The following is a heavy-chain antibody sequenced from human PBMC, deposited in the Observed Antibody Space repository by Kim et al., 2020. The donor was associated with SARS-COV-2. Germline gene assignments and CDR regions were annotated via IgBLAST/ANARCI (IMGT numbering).Heavy chain of an antibody. CDR3: ARSIRYYVSRVITGFHY. D-gene: IGHD3-22*01. CDR1: GFTFSSYG. J-gene: IGHJ4*02. V-gene: IGHV3-30*03. Sequence: GGSLRLSCAASGFTFSSYGMHWVRQAPGKGLEWVAVISYDGSNKYYADSVKGRFTISRDNSKNTLYLQMNSLRAEDTAVYYCARSIRYYVSRVITGFHYWGQGTLVTVSS. CDR2: ISYDGSNK.